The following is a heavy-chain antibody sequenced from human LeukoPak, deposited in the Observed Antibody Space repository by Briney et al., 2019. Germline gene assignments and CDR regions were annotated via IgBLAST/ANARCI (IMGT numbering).Heavy chain of an antibody. CDR2: IKQDGSEK. CDR3: ARVWDYGDYDFDRGNNWFDP. V-gene: IGHV3-7*01. D-gene: IGHD4-17*01. CDR1: GFTLSSYW. Sequence: PGGSLRLSCAVSGFTLSSYWMSWVRQAPGKGLEWVANIKQDGSEKYNLHSVKGRFTISRDNAKNSLYLQMNSLRPEDTAVYYCARVWDYGDYDFDRGNNWFDPWGQGTLVTVSS. J-gene: IGHJ5*02.